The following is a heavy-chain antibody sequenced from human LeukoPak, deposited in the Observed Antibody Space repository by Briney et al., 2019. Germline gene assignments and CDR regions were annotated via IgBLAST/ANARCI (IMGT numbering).Heavy chain of an antibody. V-gene: IGHV1-2*02. CDR2: INPNSGGT. Sequence: ASVKVSCKASGYTFTGYYMHWVRQAPGQGLEWMGWINPNSGGTNYAQKFQGRVTMTRNTSISTAYMELSSLRSEDTAVYYCARGQAGYYDSSGYYYINDYWGQGTLVTVSS. CDR3: ARGQAGYYDSSGYYYINDY. J-gene: IGHJ4*02. D-gene: IGHD3-22*01. CDR1: GYTFTGYY.